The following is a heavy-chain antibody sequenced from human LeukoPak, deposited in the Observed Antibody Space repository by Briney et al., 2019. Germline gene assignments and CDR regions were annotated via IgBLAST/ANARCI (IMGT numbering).Heavy chain of an antibody. CDR2: ISYDGSNK. Sequence: GGSLRLSCAASGFTFSSYGMHWVRQAPGKGLEWVAVISYDGSNKYYADSVKGRFTISRDNSKNTLYLQMNSLRAEDTAVYYCARVGSGWNWFDPWGQGTLVTVSS. CDR1: GFTFSSYG. V-gene: IGHV3-30*03. D-gene: IGHD6-19*01. CDR3: ARVGSGWNWFDP. J-gene: IGHJ5*02.